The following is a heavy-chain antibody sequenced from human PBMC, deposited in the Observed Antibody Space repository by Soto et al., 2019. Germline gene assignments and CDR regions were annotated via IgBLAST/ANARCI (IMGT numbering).Heavy chain of an antibody. Sequence: SETLSLTCAVYGGSFSGYYWRWIRQPPGKGLEWIGEINHSGSTNYNPSLKSRVTISVDTSKNQFSLKLSSVTAADTAVYYCARGTSNYYDSSPPPYYYGMDVWGQGTTVTVSS. CDR2: INHSGST. V-gene: IGHV4-34*01. J-gene: IGHJ6*02. CDR3: ARGTSNYYDSSPPPYYYGMDV. CDR1: GGSFSGYY. D-gene: IGHD3-22*01.